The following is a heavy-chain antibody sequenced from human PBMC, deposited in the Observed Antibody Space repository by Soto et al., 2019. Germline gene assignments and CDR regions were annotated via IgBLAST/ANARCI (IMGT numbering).Heavy chain of an antibody. CDR2: IIPIFGTA. V-gene: IGHV1-69*01. CDR3: ARDPFDKSSSSRDV. D-gene: IGHD6-6*01. CDR1: GCTFSSYA. J-gene: IGHJ6*02. Sequence: QVQLVQSGAEVKKPGSSVKVSCKAFGCTFSSYAINWVRQAPGQGLEWMGGIIPIFGTANYAQKFQGRVTITADESTSTAYMELSSLRCEDTAVYYCARDPFDKSSSSRDVWGQGTQVTVSS.